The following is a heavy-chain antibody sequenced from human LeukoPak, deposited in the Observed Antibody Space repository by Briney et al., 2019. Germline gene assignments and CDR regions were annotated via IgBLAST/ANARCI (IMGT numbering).Heavy chain of an antibody. J-gene: IGHJ4*02. CDR1: GCTFTSYG. D-gene: IGHD2-8*01. CDR3: ARLVLMVYAIRELGKFDY. V-gene: IGHV1-18*01. Sequence: GASVKVSCKASGCTFTSYGISWVRQAPGQGLGWMGWISAYNGNTNYAQKLQGRVTMTTDTSTSTAYMELRSLRSDDTAVYYCARLVLMVYAIRELGKFDYWGQGTLVTVSP. CDR2: ISAYNGNT.